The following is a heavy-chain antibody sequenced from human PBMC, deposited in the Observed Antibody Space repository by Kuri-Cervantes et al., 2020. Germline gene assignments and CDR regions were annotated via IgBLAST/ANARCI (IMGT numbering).Heavy chain of an antibody. D-gene: IGHD6-19*01. CDR2: INPNSGGT. V-gene: IGHV1-2*04. Sequence: ASVKVSCKVSGYTLTELSMHWVRQAPGQGLEWMGWINPNSGGTNYAQKFQGWVTMTRDTSISTAYMELSRLRSDDTAVYYCARDADFQWPDAFGIWGQGTMVTVSS. J-gene: IGHJ3*02. CDR1: GYTLTELS. CDR3: ARDADFQWPDAFGI.